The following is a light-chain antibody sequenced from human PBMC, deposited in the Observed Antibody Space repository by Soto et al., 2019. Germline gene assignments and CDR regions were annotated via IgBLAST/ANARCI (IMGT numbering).Light chain of an antibody. V-gene: IGKV3-15*01. Sequence: EIVMTQSPATLSVSPGERATLSCSASQSVSSNLAWYQQKPCPAPRLLIYGASTRATGIPARFSGSGSGTEFTLTISSLQSEDFAVYYCQQYNNWPPLTFGGGTKVEIK. CDR2: GAS. CDR3: QQYNNWPPLT. CDR1: QSVSSN. J-gene: IGKJ4*01.